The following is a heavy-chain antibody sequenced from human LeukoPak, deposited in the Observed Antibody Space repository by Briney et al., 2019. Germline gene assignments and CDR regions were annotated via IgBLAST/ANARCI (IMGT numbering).Heavy chain of an antibody. Sequence: GRSLRLSCAASGFTFTNYWMSWVRQAPGKGLELVANIKQDRSEKYYVDSVKGRFTISRDNAKNSLYLQMNSLRAEDTAVYYCARLREIPVFGVVTKSTSYFDYWGQGTLVTVSS. D-gene: IGHD3-3*01. CDR3: ARLREIPVFGVVTKSTSYFDY. V-gene: IGHV3-7*01. CDR1: GFTFTNYW. J-gene: IGHJ4*02. CDR2: IKQDRSEK.